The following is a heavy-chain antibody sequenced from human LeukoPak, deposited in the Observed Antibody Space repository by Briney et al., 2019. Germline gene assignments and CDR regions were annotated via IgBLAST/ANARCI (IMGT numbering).Heavy chain of an antibody. V-gene: IGHV4-61*02. CDR1: GGSISSGNKY. J-gene: IGHJ4*02. Sequence: SETLSLTCTVSGGSISSGNKYWSWIRQPAGKGLEWIGRFHTSGSTNYNPSLKSRVTISVDTSKNQFSLKLYSVTAADTAVYFCARDPRYWGQGTLVTVSS. CDR2: FHTSGST. CDR3: ARDPRY.